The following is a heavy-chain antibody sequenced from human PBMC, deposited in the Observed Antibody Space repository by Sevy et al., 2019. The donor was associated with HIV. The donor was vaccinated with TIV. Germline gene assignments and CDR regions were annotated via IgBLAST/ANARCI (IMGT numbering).Heavy chain of an antibody. D-gene: IGHD6-13*01. V-gene: IGHV6-1*01. CDR2: TYYRSKWYN. J-gene: IGHJ5*02. CDR3: ARDRGLRLYSSSWYGWFDP. CDR1: GDSVSSNSAA. Sequence: SRTLSLTCAISGDSVSSNSAAWNWIRQSPSRGLEWLGRTYYRSKWYNDYAVSVKSRITINPDTSKNQFSLQLNSVTPEDTAVYYCARDRGLRLYSSSWYGWFDPWGQGTLVTVSS.